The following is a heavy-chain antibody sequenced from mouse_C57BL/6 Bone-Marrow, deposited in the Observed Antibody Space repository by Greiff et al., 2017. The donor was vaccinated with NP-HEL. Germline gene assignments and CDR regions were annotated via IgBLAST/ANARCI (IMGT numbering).Heavy chain of an antibody. J-gene: IGHJ2*01. CDR1: GYTFTDYY. CDR2: IYPGSGNT. CDR3: ARDGYDGDY. D-gene: IGHD2-2*01. Sequence: VKLVESGAELVRPGASVKLSCKASGYTFTDYYINWVKQRPGQGLEWIARIYPGSGNTYYNEKFKGKATLTAEKSSSTAYMQLSSLTSEDSAVYFCARDGYDGDYWGQGTTLTVSS. V-gene: IGHV1-76*01.